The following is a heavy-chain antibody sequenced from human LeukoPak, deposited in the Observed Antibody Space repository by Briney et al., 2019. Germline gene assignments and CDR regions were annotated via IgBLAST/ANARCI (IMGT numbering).Heavy chain of an antibody. Sequence: QPGRSLRLSCAASGFTFSSYGMHWVRQAPGKGLEWVAVISYDGSNKYYADSVKGRFTISRDNSKNTPYLQMNSLRAEDTAVYYCAKDRNQQHIDYWGQGTLVTVSS. D-gene: IGHD6-13*01. V-gene: IGHV3-30*18. CDR3: AKDRNQQHIDY. CDR1: GFTFSSYG. CDR2: ISYDGSNK. J-gene: IGHJ4*02.